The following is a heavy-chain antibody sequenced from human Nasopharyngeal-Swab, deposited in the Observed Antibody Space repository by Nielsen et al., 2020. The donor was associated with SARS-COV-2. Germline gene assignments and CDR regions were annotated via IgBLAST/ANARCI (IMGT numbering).Heavy chain of an antibody. V-gene: IGHV1-8*01. CDR3: ARRVAGSRRAFDI. CDR2: MNPNSGNT. Sequence: WVRQAPGQGLEWMGWMNPNSGNTGYAQKFQGRVTMTRNTSISTAHMELSSLRSEDTAVYYCARRVAGSRRAFDIWGQGTRVTVSS. J-gene: IGHJ3*02. D-gene: IGHD6-19*01.